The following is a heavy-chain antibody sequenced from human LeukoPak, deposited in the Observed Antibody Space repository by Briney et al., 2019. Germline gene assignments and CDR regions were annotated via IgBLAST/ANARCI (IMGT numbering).Heavy chain of an antibody. Sequence: SGGSLRLSCAASGFTVSSNEMSWVRQAPGKGLEWVSSISGGSTYYADSRKGRFTISRDNSKNTLHLQMNSLRAEDTAVYYCARDSSSWFYFDYWGQGTLVTVSS. J-gene: IGHJ4*02. V-gene: IGHV3-38-3*01. CDR2: ISGGST. CDR3: ARDSSSWFYFDY. CDR1: GFTVSSNE. D-gene: IGHD6-13*01.